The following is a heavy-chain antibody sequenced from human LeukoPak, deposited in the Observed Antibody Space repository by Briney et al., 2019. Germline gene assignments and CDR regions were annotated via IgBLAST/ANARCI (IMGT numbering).Heavy chain of an antibody. J-gene: IGHJ6*03. CDR2: INHSGST. D-gene: IGHD3-22*01. Sequence: SETLSLTCAVYGGSFSGYYWSWIRQPPGKGLEWMGEINHSGSTNYNPSHKSRVTISVDTSKNQFSLKLSSVTAADTAVYYCARHGPQYYYDSSGYYRRYYYYYMDVWGKGTTVTVSS. CDR1: GGSFSGYY. CDR3: ARHGPQYYYDSSGYYRRYYYYYMDV. V-gene: IGHV4-34*01.